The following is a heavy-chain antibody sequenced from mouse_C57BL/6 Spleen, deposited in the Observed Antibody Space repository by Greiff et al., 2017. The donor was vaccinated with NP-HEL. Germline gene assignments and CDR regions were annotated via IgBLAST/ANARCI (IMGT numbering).Heavy chain of an antibody. V-gene: IGHV14-4*01. J-gene: IGHJ3*01. Sequence: EVMLVESGAELVRPGASVKLSCTASGFNIKDDFMHWVKQRPEQGLEWIGWIDPENGDTEYASKFQGKATITADTSSNTAYLQLSSLTSEDTAVYYCTTRAYWGQGTLVTVSA. CDR1: GFNIKDDF. CDR2: IDPENGDT. CDR3: TTRAY.